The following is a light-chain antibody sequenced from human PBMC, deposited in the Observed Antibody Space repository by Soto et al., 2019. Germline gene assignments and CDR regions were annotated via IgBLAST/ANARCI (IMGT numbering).Light chain of an antibody. V-gene: IGLV1-47*01. J-gene: IGLJ2*01. CDR1: SSNIGSNY. Sequence: QSVLTQPPSASGTPGQRVNISCSGSSSNIGSNYVYWYRQFPGTAPKLLIQRNNQRPSGVPDRFSGSKSGNTASLTVSGLQAEDEADYYCSSYAASDNFVVFGGGTKLTVL. CDR2: RNN. CDR3: SSYAASDNFVV.